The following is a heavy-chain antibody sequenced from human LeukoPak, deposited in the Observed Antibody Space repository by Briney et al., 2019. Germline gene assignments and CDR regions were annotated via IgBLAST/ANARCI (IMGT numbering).Heavy chain of an antibody. CDR1: GYTFTSYG. J-gene: IGHJ4*02. V-gene: IGHV1-69*04. CDR2: IIPILGIA. CDR3: ARDSIAAAWDY. Sequence: SVKVSCKASGYTFTSYGISWVRQAPGQGLEWMGRIIPILGIANYAQKFQGRVTITADKSTSTAYMELSSLRSEDTAVYYCARDSIAAAWDYWGQGTLVTVSS. D-gene: IGHD6-13*01.